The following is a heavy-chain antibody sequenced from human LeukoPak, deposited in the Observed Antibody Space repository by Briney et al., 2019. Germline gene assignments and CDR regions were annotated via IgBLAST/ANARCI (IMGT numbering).Heavy chain of an antibody. CDR2: IIPIFGTA. Sequence: ASVTVSCKASGGTFSIYAISWVRQAPGQGLEWMGGIIPIFGTANYAQKFQGRVTITTDESTSTAYMELSSLRSEDTAVYYCAGSRCVVRGSSFDYWGQGTLVTVSS. CDR3: AGSRCVVRGSSFDY. V-gene: IGHV1-69*05. CDR1: GGTFSIYA. D-gene: IGHD3-10*01. J-gene: IGHJ4*02.